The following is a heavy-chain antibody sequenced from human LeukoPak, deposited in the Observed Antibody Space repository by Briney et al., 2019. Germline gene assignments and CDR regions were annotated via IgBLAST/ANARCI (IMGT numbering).Heavy chain of an antibody. J-gene: IGHJ4*02. Sequence: GGSLRLSCAASGFTFSTYSMNWVRQAPGKGLEWASYISRSNTIYYADSVKGRYTVSRDNAKDSLFLQMNSLRIEDTALYYCTKDVLAGGLDHWGRGTLVTVSS. CDR2: ISRSNTI. CDR3: TKDVLAGGLDH. V-gene: IGHV3-48*01. D-gene: IGHD3-3*02. CDR1: GFTFSTYS.